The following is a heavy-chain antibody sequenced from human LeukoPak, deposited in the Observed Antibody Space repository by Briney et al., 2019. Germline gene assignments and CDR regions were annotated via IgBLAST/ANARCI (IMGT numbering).Heavy chain of an antibody. CDR3: ARAYGSGSYYIDY. V-gene: IGHV4-30-4*07. CDR2: IYYSGST. CDR1: GGSISSGGYS. D-gene: IGHD3-10*01. Sequence: SETLSLTCAVSGGSISSGGYSWRWIRQPPGKGLEWIGYIYYSGSTYYNPSRKSRVTISLDTSKSQLSLKLSSVTAADTAVYYCARAYGSGSYYIDYWGQGTLVTVSS. J-gene: IGHJ4*02.